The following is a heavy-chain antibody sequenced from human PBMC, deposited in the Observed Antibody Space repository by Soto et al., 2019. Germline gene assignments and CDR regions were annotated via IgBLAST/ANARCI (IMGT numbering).Heavy chain of an antibody. Sequence: EVQLVESGGGLVQPGGSLRLSCAASGFTFSGYWMAWVRQAPGKGLEWVANINQGGGEKYHVDSVKGRFTIFRDNAENSLYLQMNSLRAEDTGGYYCGRDATYCLGCWGRGTLVTVSS. J-gene: IGHJ4*02. CDR2: INQGGGEK. CDR3: GRDATYCLGC. V-gene: IGHV3-7*03. CDR1: GFTFSGYW. D-gene: IGHD2-15*01.